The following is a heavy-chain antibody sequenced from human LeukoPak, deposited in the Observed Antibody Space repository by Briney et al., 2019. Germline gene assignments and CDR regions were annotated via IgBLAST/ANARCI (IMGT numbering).Heavy chain of an antibody. D-gene: IGHD3-22*01. J-gene: IGHJ4*02. CDR2: IWYDGSNK. CDR1: GFTFSSYG. V-gene: IGHV3-33*06. CDR3: AKRGVVIRVILVGFHKEAYYFDS. Sequence: GGSLRLSCAASGFTFSSYGMHWVRQAPGKGLEWVAVIWYDGSNKYYADSVKGRFTISRDNPENTLYLQMNSLRAEDTAVYFCAKRGVVIRVILVGFHKEAYYFDSWGQGALVTVSS.